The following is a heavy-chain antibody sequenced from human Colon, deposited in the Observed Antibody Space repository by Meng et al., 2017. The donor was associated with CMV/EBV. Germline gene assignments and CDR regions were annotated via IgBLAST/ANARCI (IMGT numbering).Heavy chain of an antibody. CDR2: ILPVLDTS. CDR1: GGTFSTNA. Sequence: SVKVSCKASGGTFSTNAISWVRQAPGQGLEWMGGILPVLDTSNYAQRFQGRVTITADKSTTTSTAFMDLSSLTSEDTAVYYCARDFITGRTPYYYGLDVWGQGTTVTVSS. V-gene: IGHV1-69*10. CDR3: ARDFITGRTPYYYGLDV. J-gene: IGHJ6*02. D-gene: IGHD1/OR15-1a*01.